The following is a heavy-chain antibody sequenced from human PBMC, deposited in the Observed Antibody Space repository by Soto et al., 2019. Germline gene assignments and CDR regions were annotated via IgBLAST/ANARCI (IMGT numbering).Heavy chain of an antibody. CDR1: GGSISGYY. CDR2: MYNTGST. CDR3: ARDQWGYCGTDCYPLDV. V-gene: IGHV4-59*01. Sequence: QVQLQESGPGLVKPSETLSLTCTVSGGSISGYYWSWIRQPPGKGLEWIGYMYNTGSTVYNPSFKSRVTISVDTSKNQFSLKLNSVTAADTAVYYCARDQWGYCGTDCYPLDVWGQGTTVTVSS. D-gene: IGHD2-21*02. J-gene: IGHJ6*02.